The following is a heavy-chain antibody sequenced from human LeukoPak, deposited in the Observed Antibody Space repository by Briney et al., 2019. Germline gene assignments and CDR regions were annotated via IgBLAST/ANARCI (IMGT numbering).Heavy chain of an antibody. V-gene: IGHV4-34*01. CDR2: INHSGST. D-gene: IGHD3-3*01. CDR1: GGSFSGYY. Sequence: SETLSLTCAVYGGSFSGYYWSWIRQPPGKGLEWIGEINHSGSTNYNPSLKSRVTISVDTSKNQFSLKLGSVTAADTAVYYCARTINYDFWSGYYTWGQGTLVTVSS. J-gene: IGHJ5*02. CDR3: ARTINYDFWSGYYT.